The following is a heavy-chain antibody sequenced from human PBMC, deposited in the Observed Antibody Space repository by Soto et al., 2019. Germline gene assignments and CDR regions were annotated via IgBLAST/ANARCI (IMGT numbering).Heavy chain of an antibody. CDR1: GFTFSSYS. V-gene: IGHV3-48*01. Sequence: GGSLRLSCAASGFTFSSYSMNWVRQAPGKGLEWVSYISSSSSTIYYADSVKGRFTISRDNAKNSLYLQMNSLRAEDTAVYYCASLGWLVESGLDYWGQGTLVTVSS. J-gene: IGHJ4*02. CDR2: ISSSSSTI. CDR3: ASLGWLVESGLDY. D-gene: IGHD6-6*01.